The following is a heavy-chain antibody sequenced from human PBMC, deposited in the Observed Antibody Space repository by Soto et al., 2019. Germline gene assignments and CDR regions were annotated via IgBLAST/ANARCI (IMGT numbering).Heavy chain of an antibody. CDR1: GFAFSHVW. V-gene: IGHV3-15*01. CDR3: ATEGEMSGASDWADYFDH. J-gene: IGHJ4*01. Sequence: EMQLVESGGGLVEPGGSLRLSCAASGFAFSHVWMTWVRQAPGKGLEWVGRIKRKSDHGTTDYAAAVKGRFTISRDDSKNTLYLQMDRLQSDDTAVYYCATEGEMSGASDWADYFDHWGRGTLVTVSS. D-gene: IGHD2-15*01. CDR2: IKRKSDHGTT.